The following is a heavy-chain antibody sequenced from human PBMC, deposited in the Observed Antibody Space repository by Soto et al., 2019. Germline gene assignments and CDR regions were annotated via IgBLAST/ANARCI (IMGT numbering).Heavy chain of an antibody. CDR2: IYNSVNT. Sequence: QVQLQESGPGLVEPSQTLSLTCTVSGDSISNGYYTWSWIRQPPGKDLEWIGHIYNSVNTYSNPSLKRRVTISADTSKHQFYLKLSSVTAADTAVYYCARGPSGDKVDYWGQGTLVTVSS. V-gene: IGHV4-30-4*01. CDR1: GDSISNGYYT. CDR3: ARGPSGDKVDY. J-gene: IGHJ4*02. D-gene: IGHD3-10*01.